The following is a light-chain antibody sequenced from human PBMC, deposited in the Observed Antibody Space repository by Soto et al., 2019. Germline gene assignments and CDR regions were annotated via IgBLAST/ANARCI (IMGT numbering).Light chain of an antibody. CDR3: QQANHFPWT. Sequence: DLQMTQSPSSVSASVGERVTITCRASQGIGNYLAWYQQKPGRAPKLLIHAASTLHSGVPSRFSGSGSGTDFTLTISRLQPEDFATYYCQQANHFPWTFGQGTKVDIK. J-gene: IGKJ1*01. CDR1: QGIGNY. CDR2: AAS. V-gene: IGKV1-12*01.